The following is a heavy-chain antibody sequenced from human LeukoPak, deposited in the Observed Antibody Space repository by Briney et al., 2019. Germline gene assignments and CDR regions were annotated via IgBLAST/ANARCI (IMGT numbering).Heavy chain of an antibody. D-gene: IGHD3-10*01. Sequence: SETLSLTCTVSGVSISSYYWSWIRQPAGKGLEWMGRIYTSGSTNYNASLKSRVTMSVDTSKNQFSLMLSSVTAADTAVYYCARGKRITMVRGVDLFADWGQGTLVTVSS. CDR2: IYTSGST. J-gene: IGHJ4*01. CDR1: GVSISSYY. V-gene: IGHV4-4*07. CDR3: ARGKRITMVRGVDLFAD.